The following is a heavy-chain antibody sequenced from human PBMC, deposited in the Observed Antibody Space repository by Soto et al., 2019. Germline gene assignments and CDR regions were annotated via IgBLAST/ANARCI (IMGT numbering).Heavy chain of an antibody. V-gene: IGHV2-5*01. J-gene: IGHJ4*02. CDR1: GFSLSTSGVG. CDR2: IYWNDDH. D-gene: IGHD3-3*01. CDR3: AHFLFNRTWTYFDY. Sequence: SDPTLVNPTQTLTLTCAFSGFSLSTSGVGVGWVRQPPGKALEWLGIIYWNDDHRYSPSLRSRLIITKDTSKNQVVLTMTNMDPVDTATYYCAHFLFNRTWTYFDYWGQGTLVTVSS.